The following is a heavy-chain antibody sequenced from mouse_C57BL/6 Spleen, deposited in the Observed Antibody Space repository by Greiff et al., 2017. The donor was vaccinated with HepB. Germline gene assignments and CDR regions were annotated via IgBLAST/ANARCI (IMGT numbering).Heavy chain of an antibody. CDR2: IWSGGST. Sequence: QVQLQQSGPGLVQPSQSLSITCTVSGFSLTSYGVHWVRQSPGKGLEWLGVIWSGGSTDYNAAFISRLSISKDNSKSQVFFKMNSLQADDTAIYYCARKPPGYGSSERGYFDVWGTGTTVTVSS. CDR3: ARKPPGYGSSERGYFDV. D-gene: IGHD1-1*01. V-gene: IGHV2-2*01. CDR1: GFSLTSYG. J-gene: IGHJ1*03.